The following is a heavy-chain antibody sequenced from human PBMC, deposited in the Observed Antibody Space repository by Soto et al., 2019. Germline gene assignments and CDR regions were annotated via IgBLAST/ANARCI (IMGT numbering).Heavy chain of an antibody. CDR2: IMFDGTEK. D-gene: IGHD3-16*02. CDR3: ARKVILDY. Sequence: GGSLRLACVASEFTFSNFWMSWVRQAPGKGLEWVANIMFDGTEKNYVDSVKGRFTISRDNAKNSLYLQMNSLTAEDTAIYYCARKVILDYWGQGTLVTVSS. CDR1: EFTFSNFW. J-gene: IGHJ4*02. V-gene: IGHV3-7*01.